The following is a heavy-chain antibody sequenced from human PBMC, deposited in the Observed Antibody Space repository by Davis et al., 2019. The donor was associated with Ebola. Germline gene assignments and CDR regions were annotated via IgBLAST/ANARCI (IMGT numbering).Heavy chain of an antibody. CDR2: IVVGSGNT. CDR1: GFTFTSSA. V-gene: IGHV1-58*01. J-gene: IGHJ4*02. CDR3: AAYYYDSSGYRDY. D-gene: IGHD3-22*01. Sequence: SVQVSCKASGFTFTSSAVQWVRQAPGQRLEWIGWIVVGSGNTNYAQKFQERVTITRDMSTSTAYMELSSLRSEDTAVYYCAAYYYDSSGYRDYWGQGTLVTVSS.